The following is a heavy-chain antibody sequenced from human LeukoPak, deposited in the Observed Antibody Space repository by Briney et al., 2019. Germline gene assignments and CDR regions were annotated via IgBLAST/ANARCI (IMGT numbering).Heavy chain of an antibody. V-gene: IGHV3-30-3*01. J-gene: IGHJ5*02. CDR3: AREGVQYYDFWSGYYWFDP. CDR1: GFTFSDHA. D-gene: IGHD3-3*01. CDR2: ISYDGGKK. Sequence: GGSLRLSCVAFGFTFSDHAMHWVRQAPGKGLEWVAIISYDGGKKYYADSVKGRFTISRDNSKNTLYLQMNSLRAEDTAVYYCAREGVQYYDFWSGYYWFDPWGQGTLVTVSS.